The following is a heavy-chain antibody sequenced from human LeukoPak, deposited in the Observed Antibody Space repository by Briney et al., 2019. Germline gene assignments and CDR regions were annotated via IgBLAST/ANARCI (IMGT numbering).Heavy chain of an antibody. CDR1: GYTFTSYD. J-gene: IGHJ4*02. D-gene: IGHD6-13*01. V-gene: IGHV1-18*01. CDR2: ISAYNGNT. CDR3: ARDRGIAAAGPLSDYFDY. Sequence: ASVKVSCKASGYTFTSYDISWVRQAPGQGLEWMGWISAYNGNTNYAQKLQDRVNMTTDTSTSTAYMELRSLRSEDTAVYYCARDRGIAAAGPLSDYFDYWGQGTLVTVSS.